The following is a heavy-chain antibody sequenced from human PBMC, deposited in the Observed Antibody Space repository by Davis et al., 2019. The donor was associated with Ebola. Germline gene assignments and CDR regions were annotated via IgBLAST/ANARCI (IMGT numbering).Heavy chain of an antibody. CDR3: ARGWGDFWSGHPYYFQY. Sequence: GESLKISCAASGFTFSNFAMSWVRQAPGKGLQWVSSISVSGGNTFYAASVKGRFTISSDMSKNTVYLQMNSLTVEDTATYYCARGWGDFWSGHPYYFQYWGQGTLVIVSS. CDR2: ISVSGGNT. J-gene: IGHJ4*02. CDR1: GFTFSNFA. D-gene: IGHD3-3*01. V-gene: IGHV3-23*01.